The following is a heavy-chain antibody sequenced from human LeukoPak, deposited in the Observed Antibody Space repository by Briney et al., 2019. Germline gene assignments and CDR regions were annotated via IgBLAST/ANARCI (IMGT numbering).Heavy chain of an antibody. V-gene: IGHV1-2*02. D-gene: IGHD1-26*01. J-gene: IGHJ4*02. Sequence: ASVKVSCKASGYTFTGYYMHWVRQVPGQGLEWMGWINPNSGGTNYAQKFQGRVTMTRDTSISTAYMELSRLRSDDTAVYYCARDRFSGGSYYEALYWGQGTLVTVSS. CDR1: GYTFTGYY. CDR2: INPNSGGT. CDR3: ARDRFSGGSYYEALY.